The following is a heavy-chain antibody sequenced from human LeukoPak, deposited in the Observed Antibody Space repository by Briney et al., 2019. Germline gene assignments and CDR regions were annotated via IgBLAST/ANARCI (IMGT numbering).Heavy chain of an antibody. CDR3: ARNRGVCSGGSCYSYWFDP. J-gene: IGHJ5*02. CDR1: GGSISSYY. Sequence: SETLSLTCTVSGGSISSYYWSWIRQPPGKGLEWIGYIYYSGSTNYNPFLKSRVTISVDTSKNQFSLKLSSVTAADTAVYYCARNRGVCSGGSCYSYWFDPWGQGTLVTVSS. CDR2: IYYSGST. D-gene: IGHD2-15*01. V-gene: IGHV4-59*01.